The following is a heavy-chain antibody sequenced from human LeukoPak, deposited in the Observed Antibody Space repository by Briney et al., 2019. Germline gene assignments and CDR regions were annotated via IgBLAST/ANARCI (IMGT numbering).Heavy chain of an antibody. J-gene: IGHJ4*02. Sequence: ASVTVSCKASGYTFTSYGISWVRQAPGQGLEWMGWISAYNGNTNYAQKLQGRVTMTTDTSTSTAYMELRSLRSDDTAVYYCARDLSNYYYDLIDYWGQGTLVTVSS. V-gene: IGHV1-18*01. CDR1: GYTFTSYG. CDR3: ARDLSNYYYDLIDY. CDR2: ISAYNGNT. D-gene: IGHD3-22*01.